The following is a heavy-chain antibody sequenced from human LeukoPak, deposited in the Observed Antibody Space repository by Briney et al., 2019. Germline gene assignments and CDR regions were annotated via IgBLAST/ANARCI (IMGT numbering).Heavy chain of an antibody. Sequence: PSETLSLTCTVSSGSITGYYWNWIRQPPGKGLEWIGYIYHTGSTKYNHSLKSRVIISVDTSKDQFSLRLTSVTAADTAVYHCARDAPPGYGSTWYGSRWFDPWGQGTLVTVSS. CDR1: SGSITGYY. CDR3: ARDAPPGYGSTWYGSRWFDP. CDR2: IYHTGST. V-gene: IGHV4-59*12. J-gene: IGHJ5*02. D-gene: IGHD6-13*01.